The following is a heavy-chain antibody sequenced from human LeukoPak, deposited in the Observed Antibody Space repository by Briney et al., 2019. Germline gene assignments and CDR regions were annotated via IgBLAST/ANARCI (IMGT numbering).Heavy chain of an antibody. Sequence: SETLSLTCAVYGGSFSGYYWSWIRQPPGKGLEWIGEINHSGSTNYNPSLKSRVTISVDTSKNQFSLKLSSVTAADTAVYYCARVVFCSGGSCYRYYFDYWGQGTLVTVSS. CDR3: ARVVFCSGGSCYRYYFDY. V-gene: IGHV4-34*01. D-gene: IGHD2-15*01. CDR1: GGSFSGYY. CDR2: INHSGST. J-gene: IGHJ4*02.